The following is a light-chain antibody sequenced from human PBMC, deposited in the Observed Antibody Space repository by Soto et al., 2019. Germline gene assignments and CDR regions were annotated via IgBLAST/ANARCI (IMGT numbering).Light chain of an antibody. J-gene: IGKJ3*01. Sequence: ILLTKSPSTVSLSPGEGVTLSCRASQRVTVNSLAWYQQKPGQAPRLLIYAASTRAAAVPDRFTGSGSGTDFALTISRLEPEDFGVYYCQQYGDSPLTSGPGTKVDIK. CDR3: QQYGDSPLT. CDR1: QRVTVNS. V-gene: IGKV3-20*01. CDR2: AAS.